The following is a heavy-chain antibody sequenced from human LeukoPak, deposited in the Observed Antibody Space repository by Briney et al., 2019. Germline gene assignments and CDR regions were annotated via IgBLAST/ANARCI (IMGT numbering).Heavy chain of an antibody. CDR1: GFTFSSYG. V-gene: IGHV3-30*02. CDR3: AKERDTAMVTIDY. J-gene: IGHJ4*02. Sequence: PGRSLRLSCAASGFTFSSYGMHWVRQAPGKGLEWVAFIRVEGSNKYYADSVKGRFTISRENSKNTLYLQMNRLRAEDTAVYYCAKERDTAMVTIDYWGQGTLVTVHS. CDR2: IRVEGSNK. D-gene: IGHD5-18*01.